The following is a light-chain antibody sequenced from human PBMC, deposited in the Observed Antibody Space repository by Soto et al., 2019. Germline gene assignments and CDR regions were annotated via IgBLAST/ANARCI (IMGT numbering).Light chain of an antibody. V-gene: IGKV1-8*01. Sequence: AVLLTQSPSSFSASTGDRATITCRASQDIHNYLAWYQQVPGKAPKLLLYAASILQTGVPSRFSGSGSGTDFTLTFGGLQSEDFATYFFQHYYNYPWTFGQGTTVE. CDR1: QDIHNY. CDR2: AAS. J-gene: IGKJ1*01. CDR3: QHYYNYPWT.